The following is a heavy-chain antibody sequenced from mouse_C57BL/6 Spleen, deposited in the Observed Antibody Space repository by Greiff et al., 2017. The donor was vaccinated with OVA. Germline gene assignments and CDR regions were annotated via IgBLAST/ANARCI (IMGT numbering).Heavy chain of an antibody. J-gene: IGHJ1*03. CDR2: IYPGSGST. D-gene: IGHD1-1*01. Sequence: QVQLQQPGAELVKPGASVKMSCKASGYTFTSYWITWVKQRPGQGLEWIGDIYPGSGSTNYNEKFKSKATLTVDTSSSTAYMQLSSLTSEDSAVYYCARKDCGSSYDYWYFDVWGTGTTVTVSS. CDR3: ARKDCGSSYDYWYFDV. V-gene: IGHV1-55*01. CDR1: GYTFTSYW.